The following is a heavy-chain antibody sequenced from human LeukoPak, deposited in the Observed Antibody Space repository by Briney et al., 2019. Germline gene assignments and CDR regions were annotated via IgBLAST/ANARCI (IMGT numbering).Heavy chain of an antibody. J-gene: IGHJ4*02. Sequence: PSETLSLTCTVSGDSISIGSYYWRWIRQPPGTGLEWIGYIYYSGSTYYNPSLKSRVTISVDTSKNQFSLKLSSVTAADTAVYYCARVSWRAWYFDYWGQGTLVTVSS. CDR1: GDSISIGSYY. V-gene: IGHV4-30-4*08. CDR3: ARVSWRAWYFDY. D-gene: IGHD2-15*01. CDR2: IYYSGST.